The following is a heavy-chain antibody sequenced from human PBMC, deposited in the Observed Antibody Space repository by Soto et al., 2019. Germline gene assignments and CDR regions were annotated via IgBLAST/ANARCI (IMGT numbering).Heavy chain of an antibody. CDR1: GGTFSSYA. V-gene: IGHV1-69*13. D-gene: IGHD3-3*01. J-gene: IGHJ6*02. CDR3: ARDITAKDDFWSGYYTGVYYYGMDV. Sequence: ASVKVSCKASGGTFSSYAISWVRQAPGQGLEWMGGIIPIFGTANYAQKFQGRVTITADESTSTAYMELSSLRSEDTAVYYCARDITAKDDFWSGYYTGVYYYGMDVWGQGTTVTVSS. CDR2: IIPIFGTA.